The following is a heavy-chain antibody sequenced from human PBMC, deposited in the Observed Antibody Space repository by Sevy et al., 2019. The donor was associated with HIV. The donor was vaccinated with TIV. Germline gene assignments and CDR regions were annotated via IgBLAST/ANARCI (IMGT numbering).Heavy chain of an antibody. CDR1: GGSISSYF. CDR3: ARDLAARRSVFDY. J-gene: IGHJ4*02. V-gene: IGHV4-59*01. D-gene: IGHD6-6*01. Sequence: SETRSLTCSVSGGSISSYFWSWIRQPPGKGLEWIGNIYYTGNTDYNPSLKSRVTMSLDTSKNHFSLRLSSVTAADTAVYYCARDLAARRSVFDYWGQGSLVTVSS. CDR2: IYYTGNT.